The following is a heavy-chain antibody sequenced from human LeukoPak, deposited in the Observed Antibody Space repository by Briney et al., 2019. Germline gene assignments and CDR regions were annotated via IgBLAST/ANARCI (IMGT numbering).Heavy chain of an antibody. CDR2: IWADGSDK. CDR3: AKDAQRGFDYSNSLQN. D-gene: IGHD4-11*01. V-gene: IGHV3-33*06. Sequence: GGSLRLSCAASGFTFSHNGMHWVRQTPGAGLEWVAVIWADGSDKYYAKSVKGRFTISSDNSKNSLFLQMNSLRAEDTAVYYCAKDAQRGFDYSNSLQNWGQGILVTVSS. CDR1: GFTFSHNG. J-gene: IGHJ1*01.